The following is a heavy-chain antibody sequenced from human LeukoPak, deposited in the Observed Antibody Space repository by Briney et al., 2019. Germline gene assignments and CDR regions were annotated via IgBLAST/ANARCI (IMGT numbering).Heavy chain of an antibody. J-gene: IGHJ3*02. Sequence: ASVKXSCKASGYTFTSYYMHWVRQXPGQGREGMGIINPSGGSTSYAQKFQGRVTMTRDTSTSTVYMELSSLRSEDTAVYYCARVGGGYCSGGSCPLGAFDIWGQGTMVTVSS. V-gene: IGHV1-46*01. D-gene: IGHD2-15*01. CDR3: ARVGGGYCSGGSCPLGAFDI. CDR2: INPSGGST. CDR1: GYTFTSYY.